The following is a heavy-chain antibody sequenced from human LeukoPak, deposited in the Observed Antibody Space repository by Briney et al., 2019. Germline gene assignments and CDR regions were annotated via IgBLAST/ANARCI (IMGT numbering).Heavy chain of an antibody. Sequence: PSETLSLTCSVSGYSIISGYYWGWIRQPPGKRLEWIGNIYHDGNTYYNPSLKSRVTISVDTSKNQFSLRLSSVTAADTAVYYCARFFRTVWELPYYWGPGTLVTVSS. CDR3: ARFFRTVWELPYY. V-gene: IGHV4-38-2*02. CDR2: IYHDGNT. J-gene: IGHJ4*02. D-gene: IGHD1-26*01. CDR1: GYSIISGYY.